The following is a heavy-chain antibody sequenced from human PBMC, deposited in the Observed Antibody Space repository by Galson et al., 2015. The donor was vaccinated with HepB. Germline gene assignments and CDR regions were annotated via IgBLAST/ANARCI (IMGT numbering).Heavy chain of an antibody. CDR1: GFTFSSYA. CDR3: ARRVDTAMGEPLHF. D-gene: IGHD5-18*01. CDR2: ISGSGGST. Sequence: SLRLSCAASGFTFSSYAMSWVRQAPGKGLEWVSAISGSGGSTYYADSVKGRFTISRDNSKNTLYLQMNSLRAEDTAVYYCARRVDTAMGEPLHFWGPGTMVTVSS. V-gene: IGHV3-23*01. J-gene: IGHJ3*01.